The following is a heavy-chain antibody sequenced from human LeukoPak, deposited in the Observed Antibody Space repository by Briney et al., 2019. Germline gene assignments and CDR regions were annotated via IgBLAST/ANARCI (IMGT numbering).Heavy chain of an antibody. V-gene: IGHV1-46*03. J-gene: IGHJ4*02. CDR3: ARASSNCGGDCYYFDY. D-gene: IGHD2-21*02. CDR1: GYTFTSYY. Sequence: ASVKVSCKASGYTFTSYYMHWVRQAPGQGLEWMGIINPSGGSTSYAQKFQGRVTMTRDTSTSTVYMELSSLRSEGTAVYYCARASSNCGGDCYYFDYWGQGTLVTVSS. CDR2: INPSGGST.